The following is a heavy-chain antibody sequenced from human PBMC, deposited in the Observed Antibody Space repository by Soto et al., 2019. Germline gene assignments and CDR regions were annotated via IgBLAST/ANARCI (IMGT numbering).Heavy chain of an antibody. D-gene: IGHD3-16*02. J-gene: IGHJ4*02. CDR3: ARAAGDYVWGSYRSYYFDY. CDR1: GGSISSGGYY. Sequence: PSETLSLTCTVSGGSISSGGYYWSWIRQHPGKGLEWIGYIYYSGSTYYNPSLKSRVTISVDTSKNQFSLKLSSVTAADTAVYYCARAAGDYVWGSYRSYYFDYWGQGTLVTVSS. CDR2: IYYSGST. V-gene: IGHV4-31*03.